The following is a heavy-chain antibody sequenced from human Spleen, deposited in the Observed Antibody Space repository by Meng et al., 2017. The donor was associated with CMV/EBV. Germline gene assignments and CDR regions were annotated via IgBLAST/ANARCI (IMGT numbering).Heavy chain of an antibody. CDR2: IYYSGST. V-gene: IGHV4-30-4*08. CDR3: ARADSYGSYHLDY. D-gene: IGHD5-18*01. Sequence: SGGSISSGDYYWSWIRQPPGKGLEWIGYIYYSGSTYYSPSLKSRVTISVDMSKNQFSLKLSSVAAADTAVYYCARADSYGSYHLDYWGQGTLVTVSS. CDR1: GGSISSGDYY. J-gene: IGHJ4*02.